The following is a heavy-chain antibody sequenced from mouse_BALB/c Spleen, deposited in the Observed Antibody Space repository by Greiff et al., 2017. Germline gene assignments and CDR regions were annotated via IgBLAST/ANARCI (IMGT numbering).Heavy chain of an antibody. CDR3: ARSDY. CDR1: GYTFTSYW. J-gene: IGHJ2*01. CDR2: IYPGDGDT. V-gene: IGHV1-87*01. Sequence: QVQLKQSGAELARPGASVKLSCKASGYTFTSYWMQWVKQRPGQGLEWIGAIYPGDGDTRYTQKFKGKATLTADKSSSTAYMQLSSLASEDSAVYYCARSDYWGQGTTLTVSS.